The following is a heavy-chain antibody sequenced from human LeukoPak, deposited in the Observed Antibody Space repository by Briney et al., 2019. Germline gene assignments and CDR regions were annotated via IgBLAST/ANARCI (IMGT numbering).Heavy chain of an antibody. CDR3: ARDRKQWLAHDAFDI. V-gene: IGHV3-48*01. D-gene: IGHD6-19*01. J-gene: IGHJ3*02. CDR2: ISSSSSTI. CDR1: GFTFSSYS. Sequence: GGSLRLSCAASGFTFSSYSMNWVRQAPGKGLEWVSYISSSSSTIYYADSVKGRFTISRDNAKNSLYLQMNGLRAEDTAVYYCARDRKQWLAHDAFDIWGQGTMVTVSS.